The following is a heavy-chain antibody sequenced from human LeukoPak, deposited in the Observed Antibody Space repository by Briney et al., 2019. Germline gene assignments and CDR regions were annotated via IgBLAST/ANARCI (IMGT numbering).Heavy chain of an antibody. CDR2: IYHSGST. V-gene: IGHV4-30-2*01. CDR3: AREFQWLGRRLVY. Sequence: SQTLSLTCAVSGGSISSGGYSWSWIRQPPGKGLEWIGYIYHSGSTYYNPSLKSRVTISVDRSKNQFSLKLSSVTAADTAVYYCAREFQWLGRRLVYWGQGTLVTVSS. D-gene: IGHD6-19*01. J-gene: IGHJ4*02. CDR1: GGSISSGGYS.